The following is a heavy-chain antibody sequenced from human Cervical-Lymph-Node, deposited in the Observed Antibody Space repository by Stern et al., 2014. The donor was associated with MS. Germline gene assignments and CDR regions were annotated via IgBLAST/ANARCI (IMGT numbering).Heavy chain of an antibody. Sequence: VQLVESGAEVKKPGASVKVSCTASGYTFTSYYMHWGRQAPGQGLEWVGIINPSGCSTSYAQKFQGRVTMTRDTSTSTVYMELSSLRSEDTAVYYCARIAAADDFDYWGQGTLVTVSS. CDR3: ARIAAADDFDY. CDR1: GYTFTSYY. V-gene: IGHV1-46*03. D-gene: IGHD6-13*01. J-gene: IGHJ4*02. CDR2: INPSGCST.